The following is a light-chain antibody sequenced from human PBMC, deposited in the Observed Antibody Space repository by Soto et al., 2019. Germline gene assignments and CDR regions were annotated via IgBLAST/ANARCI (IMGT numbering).Light chain of an antibody. CDR2: AAS. V-gene: IGKV3-11*02. J-gene: IGKJ5*01. Sequence: EILMTQSPATLSVSPGESATLSCRSSQSVSSNLAWYQTKPGQAPSLLIHAASNRATGIPARFSGSGSGRDLTLTISSLEPEDFAVYYCQQRSNWPPPTFGQGTRLEI. CDR3: QQRSNWPPPT. CDR1: QSVSSN.